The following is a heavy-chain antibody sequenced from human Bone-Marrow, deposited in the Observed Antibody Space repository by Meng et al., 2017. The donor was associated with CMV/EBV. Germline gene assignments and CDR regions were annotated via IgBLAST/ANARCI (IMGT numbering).Heavy chain of an antibody. CDR2: VYHSGYT. CDR3: ARVTEYGGNCFDS. Sequence: GVLRLSCAVSGTSISTSNWWSWVRQPPGKGLEWIGEVYHSGYTNYNPSLKSRVSMSVDRSKNQFSLKLYSVTAADTAVYYCARVTEYGGNCFDSWGQGTLVTVSS. V-gene: IGHV4-4*02. CDR1: GTSISTSNW. D-gene: IGHD6-6*01. J-gene: IGHJ4*02.